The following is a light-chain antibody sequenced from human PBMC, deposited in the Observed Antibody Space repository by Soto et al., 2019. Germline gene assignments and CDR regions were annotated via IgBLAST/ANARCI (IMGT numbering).Light chain of an antibody. J-gene: IGKJ1*01. CDR3: QHYNSYSEA. CDR2: KAY. CDR1: QTNSSW. V-gene: IGKV1-5*03. Sequence: DIQMTQSPSTLSGSVGDGVTITCRGSQTNSSWLAWYQQKPGKAPKLLIYKAYTLKSGVPSRFSGSGSGTEFTLTISSLQPDDFATYYCQHYNSYSEAFGQGTKV.